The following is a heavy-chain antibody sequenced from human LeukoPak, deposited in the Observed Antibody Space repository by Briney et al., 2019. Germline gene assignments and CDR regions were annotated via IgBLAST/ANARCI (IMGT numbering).Heavy chain of an antibody. J-gene: IGHJ5*02. CDR1: GYSISSGYY. V-gene: IGHV4-38-2*01. CDR2: IYHSGST. Sequence: PSETLSLTCAVSGYSISSGYYWGWIRQPPGKGLEWIGSIYHSGSTYYNPSLKSRVTISVDTSKNQFSLKLSSVTAADTAVYYCARGTAYCSGGSCSNNWFDPWGQGTLVPVSS. D-gene: IGHD2-15*01. CDR3: ARGTAYCSGGSCSNNWFDP.